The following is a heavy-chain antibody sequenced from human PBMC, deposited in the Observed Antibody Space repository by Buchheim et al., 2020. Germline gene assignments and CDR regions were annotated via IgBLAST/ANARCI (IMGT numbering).Heavy chain of an antibody. Sequence: EVQLVESGGGLVQPGGSLRLSCAASGFTFSSYWMSWVRQAPGKGLEWVANIKQDGREKYYVDSVKGRFTISRDNAKNSMYLQMNSLRAEDTAVYYCARSFPHYYDSSGYYDYWGQGTL. CDR3: ARSFPHYYDSSGYYDY. J-gene: IGHJ4*02. CDR1: GFTFSSYW. CDR2: IKQDGREK. V-gene: IGHV3-7*03. D-gene: IGHD3-22*01.